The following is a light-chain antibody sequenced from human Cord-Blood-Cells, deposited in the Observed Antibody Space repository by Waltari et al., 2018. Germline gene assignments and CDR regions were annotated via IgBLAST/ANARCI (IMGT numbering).Light chain of an antibody. CDR3: SSYTSSSTVV. J-gene: IGLJ2*01. CDR2: DVS. Sequence: QSALTQPASVSGSPGQSITIPRTGTSSDVGGYNHVSRYQQHPGKAPKLMIYDVSNRPSGVSNRFSGSKSGNTASLTISGLQAEDEADYYCSSYTSSSTVVFGGGTKLTVL. V-gene: IGLV2-14*01. CDR1: SSDVGGYNH.